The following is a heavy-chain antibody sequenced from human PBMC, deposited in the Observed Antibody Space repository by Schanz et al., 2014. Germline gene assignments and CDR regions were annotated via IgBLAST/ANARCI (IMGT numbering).Heavy chain of an antibody. CDR3: AREVGLYDRGWFDP. Sequence: QVHLVQSGAEVKKPGSSVKVSCKASGGTFSSDTFSWVRQAPGQGLEWMGRIVPIAGITNYAQRFQGRVTITADKSSDTAYMELSSLRSEDTAVYYCAREVGLYDRGWFDPWGQGTLGIVSS. J-gene: IGHJ5*02. D-gene: IGHD3-22*01. CDR1: GGTFSSDT. V-gene: IGHV1-69*08. CDR2: IVPIAGIT.